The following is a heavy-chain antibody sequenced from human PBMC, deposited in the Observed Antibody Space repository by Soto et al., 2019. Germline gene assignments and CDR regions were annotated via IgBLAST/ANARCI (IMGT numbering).Heavy chain of an antibody. D-gene: IGHD3-22*01. CDR2: ISAYNGNT. CDR3: VHSSGYYSFEGRVVVGAPTVIDVPNPLQALP. Sequence: GASVKVSCKASGYTFTSYGISWVRQAPGQGLEWMGWISAYNGNTNYAQKLQGRVTMTTDTSTSTAYMELSSLRSEDTAVYYCVHSSGYYSFEGRVVVGAPTVIDVPNPLQALPWG. J-gene: IGHJ5*02. CDR1: GYTFTSYG. V-gene: IGHV1-18*01.